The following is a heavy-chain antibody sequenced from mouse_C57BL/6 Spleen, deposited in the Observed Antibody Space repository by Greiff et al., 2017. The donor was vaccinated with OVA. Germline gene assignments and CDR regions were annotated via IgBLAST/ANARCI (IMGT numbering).Heavy chain of an antibody. J-gene: IGHJ3*01. D-gene: IGHD2-4*01. Sequence: QVQLQQPGAELVKPGASVKLSCKASGYTFTSYWMHWVKQRPGQGLEWIGMIHPNSGSTNYNEKFKGKATLTVDKSSSTAYMQLSSLTSEDSAVYYCAGDDYDVDYWGQGTLVTVSA. CDR2: IHPNSGST. CDR3: AGDDYDVDY. CDR1: GYTFTSYW. V-gene: IGHV1-64*01.